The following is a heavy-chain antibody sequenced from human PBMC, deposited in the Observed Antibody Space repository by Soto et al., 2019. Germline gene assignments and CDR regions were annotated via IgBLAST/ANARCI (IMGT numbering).Heavy chain of an antibody. D-gene: IGHD4-4*01. V-gene: IGHV3-33*01. CDR2: IWYDGSNK. Sequence: QVQLVESGGGVVQPGRSLRLSCAASGFTFSSYGMHWVRQAPGKGLEWVAVIWYDGSNKYYADSVKGRFTISRDNSKNTLYLQMNSLRAEDTAVYYCARDWGYSNNWFDPWGQGTLVTVSS. CDR1: GFTFSSYG. J-gene: IGHJ5*02. CDR3: ARDWGYSNNWFDP.